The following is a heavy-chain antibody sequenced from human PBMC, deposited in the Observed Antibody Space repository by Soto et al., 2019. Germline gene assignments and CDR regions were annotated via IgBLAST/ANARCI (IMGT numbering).Heavy chain of an antibody. CDR2: ISGSGGST. CDR1: GFTFSSYA. CDR3: ANLLGYCSSTSCYSPYYFDY. J-gene: IGHJ4*02. V-gene: IGHV3-23*01. D-gene: IGHD2-2*02. Sequence: GSLRLSCAASGFTFSSYAMSWVRQAPGKGLEWVSAISGSGGSTYYADSVKGRFTISRDNSKNTLYLQMNSLRAEDTAVYYCANLLGYCSSTSCYSPYYFDYWGQGTLVTVSS.